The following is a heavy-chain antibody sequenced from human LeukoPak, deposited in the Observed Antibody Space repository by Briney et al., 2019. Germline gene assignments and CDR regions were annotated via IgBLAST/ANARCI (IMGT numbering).Heavy chain of an antibody. V-gene: IGHV3-66*02. CDR2: IYGGGST. Sequence: GGSLRLSCAASGFTFSSYAMSWVRQAPGKGLEWVSVIYGGGSTYYADSVKGRFTISRDNSKNTLYLQMNSLRAEDTAVYYCARDCSSTSCRGGFDPWGQGTLVTVSS. D-gene: IGHD2-2*01. CDR3: ARDCSSTSCRGGFDP. CDR1: GFTFSSYA. J-gene: IGHJ5*02.